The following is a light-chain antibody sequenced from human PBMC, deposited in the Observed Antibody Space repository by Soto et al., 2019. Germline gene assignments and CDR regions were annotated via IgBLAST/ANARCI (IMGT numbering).Light chain of an antibody. CDR1: QSVTYN. J-gene: IGKJ2*01. V-gene: IGKV3-15*01. CDR2: DAS. CDR3: QQYNDWPPKYT. Sequence: EIVMTQSPATLSVSPGERATLSCRASQSVTYNLAWYQQKPGQAPRLLIYDASTRATGIPARFSGSGSGTEFTLTISSLQSEDFAVYYCQQYNDWPPKYTFGQGTKLEIK.